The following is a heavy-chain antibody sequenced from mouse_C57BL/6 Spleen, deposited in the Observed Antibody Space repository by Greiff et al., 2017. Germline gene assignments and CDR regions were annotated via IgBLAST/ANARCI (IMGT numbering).Heavy chain of an antibody. J-gene: IGHJ3*01. CDR3: ASSSDYCGSSYWFAY. Sequence: EVKLVESGGGLVQPGGSLSLSCAASGFTFTDYYMSWVRQPPGKALEWFGFISNKANGYTTEYSASVKGRLTISRDNSQIILYLQMKALRADDSATEYCASSSDYCGSSYWFAYWGQGTLVTVSA. V-gene: IGHV7-3*01. CDR2: ISNKANGYTT. CDR1: GFTFTDYY. D-gene: IGHD1-1*01.